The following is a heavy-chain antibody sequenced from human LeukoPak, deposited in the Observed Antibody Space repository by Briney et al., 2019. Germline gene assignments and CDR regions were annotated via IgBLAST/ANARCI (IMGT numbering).Heavy chain of an antibody. CDR2: IY. CDR3: ARRPGPLDY. J-gene: IGHJ4*02. D-gene: IGHD1-14*01. V-gene: IGHV4-39*01. CDR1: GGSISSSSYY. Sequence: SETLSRTCTVSGGSISSSSYYWGWIRQPPGKGLEWIGSIYYNPSLKSRVTISVDTSKNQFSLKLSSVTAADTAVYYCARRPGPLDYWGQGTLVTVSS.